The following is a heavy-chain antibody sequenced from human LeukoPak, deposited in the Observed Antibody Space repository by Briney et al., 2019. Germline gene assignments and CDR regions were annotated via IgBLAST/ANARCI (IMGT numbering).Heavy chain of an antibody. D-gene: IGHD3-22*01. CDR1: GFTFSSYG. J-gene: IGHJ1*01. CDR3: ARGDVYYYDSSGYVFQH. Sequence: GGSLRLSCAASGFTFSSYGMHWVRQAPGKGLEWVAFIRYDGSNKYYADSVKGRFTISRDNSKNTLYLQMNSLRAEDTAVYYCARGDVYYYDSSGYVFQHWGQGTLVTVSS. CDR2: IRYDGSNK. V-gene: IGHV3-30*02.